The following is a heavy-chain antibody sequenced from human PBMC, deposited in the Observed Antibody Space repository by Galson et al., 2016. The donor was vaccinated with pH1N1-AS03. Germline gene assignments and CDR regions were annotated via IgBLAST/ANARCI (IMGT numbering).Heavy chain of an antibody. Sequence: ATLSLTCSVSGASISSFSYYWGWIRQPPGQGLEWIGSIYYTASTYCNPSLKSRVTMSVDTSNNQFSLRVSSVTAADTAVYYCARHRGFDKNDAFDMWGQGTMVIVPS. J-gene: IGHJ3*02. CDR3: ARHRGFDKNDAFDM. D-gene: IGHD3-10*01. CDR2: IYYTAST. CDR1: GASISSFSYY. V-gene: IGHV4-39*07.